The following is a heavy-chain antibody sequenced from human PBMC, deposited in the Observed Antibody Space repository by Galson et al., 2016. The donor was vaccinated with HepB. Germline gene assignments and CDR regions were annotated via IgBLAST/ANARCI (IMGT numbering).Heavy chain of an antibody. CDR2: ISGSGGST. CDR1: GFPFSSYA. CDR3: AKGYGIFDY. D-gene: IGHD1-1*01. V-gene: IGHV3-23*01. Sequence: SLRLSCAASGFPFSSYAMTWVRQAPGKGLEWVSGISGSGGSTYYADSVKGRFTIARDNSKNTLYLQMNILRAEDTAVFYCAKGYGIFDYWGQGPWSPSPQ. J-gene: IGHJ4*02.